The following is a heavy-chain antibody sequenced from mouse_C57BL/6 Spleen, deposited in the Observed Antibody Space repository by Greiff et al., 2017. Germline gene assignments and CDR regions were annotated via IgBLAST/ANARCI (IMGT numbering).Heavy chain of an antibody. Sequence: EVQLQESGPGLVKPSQSLSLTCSVTGYSITSGYYWNWIRQFPGNKLEWMGYISYDGSNNYNPSLKNRISITRDKSKNQFFLKLNSVTTEDTATYYCAREELDGSIFDYWGQGTTLTVSS. J-gene: IGHJ2*01. D-gene: IGHD1-1*01. V-gene: IGHV3-6*01. CDR1: GYSITSGYY. CDR3: AREELDGSIFDY. CDR2: ISYDGSN.